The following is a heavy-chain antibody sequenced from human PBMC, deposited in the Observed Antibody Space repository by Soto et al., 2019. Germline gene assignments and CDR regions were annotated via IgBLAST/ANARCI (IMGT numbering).Heavy chain of an antibody. V-gene: IGHV3-48*01. CDR2: ISSSSSAI. J-gene: IGHJ4*02. Sequence: EVQLVESGGGLVQPGGSLRLSCAASGFTFSSYRMCWVRQAPGKGLEWVSYISSSSSAIYYADSVKGRFTISRDNAKNSLYRQMNSLRAEDTAVYYCAREGGMTTVDYWGQGILVTVSS. CDR3: AREGGMTTVDY. D-gene: IGHD4-17*01. CDR1: GFTFSSYR.